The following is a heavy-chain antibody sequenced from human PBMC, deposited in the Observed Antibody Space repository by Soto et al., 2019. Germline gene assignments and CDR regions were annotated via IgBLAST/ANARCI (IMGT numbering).Heavy chain of an antibody. V-gene: IGHV3-11*01. CDR1: GFTFSDYY. J-gene: IGHJ3*02. CDR2: ISSSGSTI. CDR3: AKTLRYFDWSDAFDI. Sequence: PGGSLRLSCAASGFTFSDYYMSWIRQAPGKGLEWVSYISSSGSTIYYADSVKGRFTTSRDNAKNSLYLQMNSLRAEDTAVYYWAKTLRYFDWSDAFDIWAKGQWSPSPQ. D-gene: IGHD3-9*01.